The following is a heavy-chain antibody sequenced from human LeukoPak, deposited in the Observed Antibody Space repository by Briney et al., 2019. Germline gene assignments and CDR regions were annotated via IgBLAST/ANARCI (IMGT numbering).Heavy chain of an antibody. CDR1: GGSISSYY. D-gene: IGHD7-27*01. CDR2: IYYSGST. Sequence: SETLSLTCTVSGGSISSYYWIWIRQPPGKGLEWIGYIYYSGSTNYNPSLKSRVTISVYTSKNQFSLKLSAVTAADTAVYYCARHPGIWGYYYYGMDVWGPGTTVTVSS. CDR3: ARHPGIWGYYYYGMDV. V-gene: IGHV4-59*08. J-gene: IGHJ6*02.